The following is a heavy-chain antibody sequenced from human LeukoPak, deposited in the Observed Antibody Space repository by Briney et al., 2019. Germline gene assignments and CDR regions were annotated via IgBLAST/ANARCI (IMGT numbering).Heavy chain of an antibody. J-gene: IGHJ4*02. D-gene: IGHD1-26*01. CDR1: GGSFSGYY. CDR2: INHSGST. V-gene: IGHV4-34*01. CDR3: ARVAVGGSYIFDY. Sequence: ASETLSLTCAVYGGSFSGYYWSWIRQPPGKGLEWIGEINHSGSTNYNPSLKSRVTISVDTSKNQFSLKLSSVTAADTAVYYCARVAVGGSYIFDYWGQGTLVTVSS.